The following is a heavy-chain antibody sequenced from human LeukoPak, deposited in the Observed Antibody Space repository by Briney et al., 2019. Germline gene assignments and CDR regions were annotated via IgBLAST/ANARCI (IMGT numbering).Heavy chain of an antibody. CDR2: IYSGGDT. V-gene: IGHV3-53*01. D-gene: IGHD1-26*01. CDR1: GLTVSSNY. J-gene: IGHJ4*02. CDR3: ARVVVGLTYYFDY. Sequence: QPGGSLRLSCTASGLTVSSNYMTWVRHAPGKGLEGVSLIYSGGDTYYADSVKGRFTISRDNSKNTLYLQMNSLRAEDTAVYYCARVVVGLTYYFDYWGQGTLVTVSS.